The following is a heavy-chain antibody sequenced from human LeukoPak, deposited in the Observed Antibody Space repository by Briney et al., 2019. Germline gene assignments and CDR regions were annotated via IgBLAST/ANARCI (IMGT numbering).Heavy chain of an antibody. Sequence: SETLSLTCSVSGGSIGRSSYYWGWTRQPPGKGLEWIGSIYYSGGTYYNPSLKSRVTISVDTSRNQFSLKLSSVTAADTAVYYCAREDSSSSRLYDYWGQGTLVTVSS. D-gene: IGHD6-6*01. CDR1: GGSIGRSSYY. CDR3: AREDSSSSRLYDY. V-gene: IGHV4-39*07. CDR2: IYYSGGT. J-gene: IGHJ4*02.